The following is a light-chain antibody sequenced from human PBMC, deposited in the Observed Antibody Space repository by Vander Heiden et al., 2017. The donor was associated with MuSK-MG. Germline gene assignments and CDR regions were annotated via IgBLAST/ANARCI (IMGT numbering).Light chain of an antibody. J-gene: IGLJ1*01. Sequence: QSSLTQPASVSGSPRQAIAIPCTGTRSDVGGSHYVSWYQQHPGKAPKLMIYDGSNRPSGVSNRFSGSKSGNTASLTISGLQAEDEADYYCSSDTSSSTLYVFGTGTKVTVL. CDR1: RSDVGGSHY. CDR3: SSDTSSSTLYV. CDR2: DGS. V-gene: IGLV2-14*03.